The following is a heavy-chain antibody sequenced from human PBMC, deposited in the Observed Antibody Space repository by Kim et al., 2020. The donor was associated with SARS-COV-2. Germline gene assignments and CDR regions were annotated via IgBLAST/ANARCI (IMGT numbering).Heavy chain of an antibody. CDR2: IYYSGGT. CDR3: ARVGDILTSMDV. Sequence: SETLSLTCTVSGGSISSYYWSWIRQPPGKGLEWIGYIYYSGGTNYNPSLKSRVTISVDTSKNQFSLKLSSVTAADTAVYYCARVGDILTSMDVWGQGTTVTVSS. D-gene: IGHD3-9*01. V-gene: IGHV4-59*01. CDR1: GGSISSYY. J-gene: IGHJ6*02.